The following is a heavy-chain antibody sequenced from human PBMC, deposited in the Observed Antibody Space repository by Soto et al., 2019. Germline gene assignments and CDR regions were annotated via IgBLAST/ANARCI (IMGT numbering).Heavy chain of an antibody. J-gene: IGHJ4*02. CDR2: IYYSGST. Sequence: QVQLQESGPGLVKPSETLSLTCTVSGGSISSYYWSWIRQPPGKGLEWIGYIYYSGSTNYNPSLKSRVTISVDTSKNQFSLKLSSVTAADTAVYYCARDMRLGVPGAWGQGTLVTVSS. V-gene: IGHV4-59*01. CDR3: ARDMRLGVPGA. D-gene: IGHD3-16*01. CDR1: GGSISSYY.